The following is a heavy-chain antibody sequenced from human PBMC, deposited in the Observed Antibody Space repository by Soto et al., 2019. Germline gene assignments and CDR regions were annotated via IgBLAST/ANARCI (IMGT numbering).Heavy chain of an antibody. Sequence: QVQLQESGPGLVKPSQTLSLTCTVSGWSISSGGYYWSWIRQHPGKGLEWIGYIYYSGSTYYNPSLKSRLNISVDTSTNRFSLNLSSVTAAYTAVYYCARSYGRTADYWGQGTLVTVSS. CDR3: ARSYGRTADY. CDR1: GWSISSGGYY. J-gene: IGHJ4*02. V-gene: IGHV4-31*03. CDR2: IYYSGST. D-gene: IGHD1-26*01.